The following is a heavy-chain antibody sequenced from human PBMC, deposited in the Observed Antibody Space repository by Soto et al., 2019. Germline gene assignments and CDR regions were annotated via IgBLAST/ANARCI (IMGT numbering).Heavy chain of an antibody. D-gene: IGHD3-16*01. CDR1: GYIFVNYG. CDR3: VMVDNYVTPTPQDV. CDR2: ISPYTGNT. Sequence: ASVKVSCKASGYIFVNYGIAWVRQAPGQGLEWMGWISPYTGNTHSASKVQGRLTMTTDTSTSTAYMDRESLTSDDTAVYYCVMVDNYVTPTPQDVWGQGTTVTV. J-gene: IGHJ6*02. V-gene: IGHV1-18*01.